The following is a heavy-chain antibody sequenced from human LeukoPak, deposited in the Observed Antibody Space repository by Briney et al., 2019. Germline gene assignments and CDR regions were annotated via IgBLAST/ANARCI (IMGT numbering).Heavy chain of an antibody. J-gene: IGHJ6*02. CDR2: INSDGTLI. V-gene: IGHV3-74*01. D-gene: IGHD6-13*01. Sequence: QAGGSLRLSCAASGFTFSSYWMHWVRQAPGKGLVWVSRINSDGTLISYADSVKGRFTISRDNAKNTLYLQMNSLRAEDTAVYYCARDGPPNTISSSWQKSYYYYGMDVWGQGTTVTVSS. CDR3: ARDGPPNTISSSWQKSYYYYGMDV. CDR1: GFTFSSYW.